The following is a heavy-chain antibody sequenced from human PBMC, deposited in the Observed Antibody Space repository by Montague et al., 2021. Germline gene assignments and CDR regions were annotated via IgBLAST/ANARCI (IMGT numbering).Heavy chain of an antibody. D-gene: IGHD3-22*01. V-gene: IGHV4-31*03. CDR1: GGSISSGGYY. CDR3: ARVTDSSGYYWGAFDI. CDR2: IYYRGST. Sequence: TLSLTCTVSGGSISSGGYYWSWIRQHPGRGLEWIGYIYYRGSTYYNPSLKSRVSISVDTSENQFSLKLSSVTAADTAVYYCARVTDSSGYYWGAFDIWGQGTMVTVSS. J-gene: IGHJ3*02.